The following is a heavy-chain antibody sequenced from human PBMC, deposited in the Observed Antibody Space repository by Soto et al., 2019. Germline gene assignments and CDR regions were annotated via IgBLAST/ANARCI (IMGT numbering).Heavy chain of an antibody. V-gene: IGHV3-9*01. CDR1: GFTFDDYA. J-gene: IGHJ6*02. CDR3: AKDSEAGYYDYYGMDV. Sequence: GGSLRLSCAASGFTFDDYAMHWVRQAPGKGLEWVSGISWNSGSISYADSVKGRFTISRDNAKTSLYLQMNSLRAEDTDLYYCAKDSEAGYYDYYGMDVWGQGTTVTVSS. CDR2: ISWNSGSI.